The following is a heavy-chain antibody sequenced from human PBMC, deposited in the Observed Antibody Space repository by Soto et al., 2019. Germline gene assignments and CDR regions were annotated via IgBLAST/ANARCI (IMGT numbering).Heavy chain of an antibody. CDR3: AILMGCSSTSCPYGMDV. V-gene: IGHV3-30*03. CDR2: ISYDGSNK. Sequence: QRLSCAASGFTFRSYGMHWVRQAPGKGLEWVAVISYDGSNKYYADSVKGRFTISRDNSKNTLYLQMNSLRAEDTAVYYCAILMGCSSTSCPYGMDVWGQGTTVTVSS. CDR1: GFTFRSYG. D-gene: IGHD2-2*01. J-gene: IGHJ6*02.